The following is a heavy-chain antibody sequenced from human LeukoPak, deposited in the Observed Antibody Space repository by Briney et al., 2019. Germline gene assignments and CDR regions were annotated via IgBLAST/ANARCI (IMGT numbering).Heavy chain of an antibody. Sequence: SETLSLTCTVSGGSISSYYWSWIRQPPGKGLEWIGYIYYSGSTNYNPSLKSRVTISVDTSKNQFSLKLSSVTAADTAVYYCAREVGAMVPNFDYWGQGTLVTVPS. CDR3: AREVGAMVPNFDY. V-gene: IGHV4-59*01. CDR2: IYYSGST. J-gene: IGHJ4*02. D-gene: IGHD5-18*01. CDR1: GGSISSYY.